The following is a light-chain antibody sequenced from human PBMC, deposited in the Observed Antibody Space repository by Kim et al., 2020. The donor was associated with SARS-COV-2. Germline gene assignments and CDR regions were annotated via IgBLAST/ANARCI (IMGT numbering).Light chain of an antibody. CDR2: RDT. CDR1: NIVTKN. CDR3: RVWDSSTWV. J-gene: IGLJ3*02. V-gene: IGLV3-9*01. Sequence: SYELTQPLSVSVALGQTARITCGGNNIVTKNVHWYQQKPGQAPVPVMYRDTNRPSGIPERFSGSNSGNTATLTIRRAQAGDEADYYCRVWDSSTWVFGGG.